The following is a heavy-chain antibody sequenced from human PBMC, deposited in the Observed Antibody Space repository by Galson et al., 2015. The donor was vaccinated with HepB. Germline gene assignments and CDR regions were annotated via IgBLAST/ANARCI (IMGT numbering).Heavy chain of an antibody. CDR3: GRFTRSSRDDY. Sequence: SLRLSCAATGFSFNSYWMSWVRQAPGKGLEWVANIKEDGSDKYYVDPVKGRFTISRDNAKNSLYLQMDSLRAEDTAMYYCGRFTRSSRDDYWGQGTLVTVSS. CDR2: IKEDGSDK. CDR1: GFSFNSYW. V-gene: IGHV3-7*01. D-gene: IGHD3-16*01. J-gene: IGHJ4*02.